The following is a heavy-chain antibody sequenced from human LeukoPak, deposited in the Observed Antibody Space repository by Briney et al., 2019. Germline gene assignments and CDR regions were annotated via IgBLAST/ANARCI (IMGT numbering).Heavy chain of an antibody. J-gene: IGHJ4*02. CDR1: GFTFNSYA. D-gene: IGHD6-19*01. Sequence: GGSLRLSCAASGFTFNSYAMDWVGQAPGKGLKWISGIFGSGGSAHYADSVKGRFTISRDNSKNTLYLQMNSLRAEDTAVYYCGKTTAGYSSGRFPGWPVDYWGQGTLVTVSS. CDR2: IFGSGGSA. CDR3: GKTTAGYSSGRFPGWPVDY. V-gene: IGHV3-23*01.